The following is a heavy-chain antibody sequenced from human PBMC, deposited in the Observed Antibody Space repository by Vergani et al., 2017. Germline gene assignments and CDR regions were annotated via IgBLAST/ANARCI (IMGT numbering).Heavy chain of an antibody. J-gene: IGHJ4*02. D-gene: IGHD3-22*01. V-gene: IGHV5-51*01. CDR3: ARLYGRDSSGSKDVDY. CDR2: IHPADSDT. Sequence: EVQLVQSGAEVKKPGESLQLSCQISGYSFTNYWIGWVRQMPGKGLEWMGIIHPADSDTRYSPSFQGQVTISVGKTISTAYLQRSSLGAADSAMYYCARLYGRDSSGSKDVDYWGQGTLVADSS. CDR1: GYSFTNYW.